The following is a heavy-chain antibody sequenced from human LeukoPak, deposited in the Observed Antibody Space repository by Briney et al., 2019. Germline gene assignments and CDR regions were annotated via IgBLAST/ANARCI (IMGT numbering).Heavy chain of an antibody. J-gene: IGHJ6*02. D-gene: IGHD6-13*01. Sequence: GASVKVSCKVSGYTFTSYGISWVRQAPGQGLEWMGWISAYNGNTNYAQKLQGRVTMTTDTSTSTAYMELRSLRSDDTAVYYCARGYGIAAAESYYYGMDVWGQGTTVTVSS. CDR2: ISAYNGNT. V-gene: IGHV1-18*01. CDR1: GYTFTSYG. CDR3: ARGYGIAAAESYYYGMDV.